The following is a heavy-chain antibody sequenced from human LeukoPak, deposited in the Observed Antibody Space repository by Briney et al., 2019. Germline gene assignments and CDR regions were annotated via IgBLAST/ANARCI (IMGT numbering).Heavy chain of an antibody. D-gene: IGHD3-10*01. Sequence: KTSETLSLTCAVYGGSFSGYYWSWIRQPPGKGLKWIGEINHSGSTNYNPSLKSRVTISVDTSKNQFSLKLSSVTAADTAVYYCARATYMVRGYYYYGMDVWGKGTTVTVSS. CDR2: INHSGST. CDR3: ARATYMVRGYYYYGMDV. CDR1: GGSFSGYY. V-gene: IGHV4-34*01. J-gene: IGHJ6*04.